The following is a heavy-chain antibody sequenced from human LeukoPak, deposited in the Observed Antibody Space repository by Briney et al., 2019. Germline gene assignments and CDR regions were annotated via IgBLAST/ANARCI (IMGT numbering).Heavy chain of an antibody. Sequence: SETLSLTCAVYGGSFSGYYWSWIRQPPGKGLEWIGEINHSGSTNYNPSLKSRVTISVDTSKNQFSLKLSSVTAADTAVYYCARDGGSSWGYYYYYMDVWGKGTTVTISS. D-gene: IGHD6-13*01. J-gene: IGHJ6*03. CDR2: INHSGST. CDR3: ARDGGSSWGYYYYYMDV. CDR1: GGSFSGYY. V-gene: IGHV4-34*01.